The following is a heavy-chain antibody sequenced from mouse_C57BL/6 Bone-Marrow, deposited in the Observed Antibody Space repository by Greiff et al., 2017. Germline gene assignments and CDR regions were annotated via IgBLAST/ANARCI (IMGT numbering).Heavy chain of an antibody. Sequence: VQGVESGAELVKPGASVKMSCTASGYTFTTYPIEWMKQNHGKSLEWIGNFHPYNDDTKYNEKFKGKATLTVAKSSSTVYLELSRLTSDDSAVYNCARGGNYRGYYFDYWGQGTTLTVSS. CDR3: ARGGNYRGYYFDY. CDR1: GYTFTTYP. V-gene: IGHV1-47*01. J-gene: IGHJ2*01. CDR2: FHPYNDDT. D-gene: IGHD2-1*01.